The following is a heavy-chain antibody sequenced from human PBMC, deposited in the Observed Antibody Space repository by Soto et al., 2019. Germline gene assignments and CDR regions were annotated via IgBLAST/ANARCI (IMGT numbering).Heavy chain of an antibody. D-gene: IGHD3-10*01. J-gene: IGHJ6*02. Sequence: SETLSLTCAVYGGSFSGYYWSWIRQPPGKGLEWIGEINHSGSTNYNPSLKSRDTISVDTSKNQFSLKLSSVTAADTAVYYCSRGYYYGSGSYSYTYYYYGMDVWGQGTTVTVSS. V-gene: IGHV4-34*01. CDR1: GGSFSGYY. CDR3: SRGYYYGSGSYSYTYYYYGMDV. CDR2: INHSGST.